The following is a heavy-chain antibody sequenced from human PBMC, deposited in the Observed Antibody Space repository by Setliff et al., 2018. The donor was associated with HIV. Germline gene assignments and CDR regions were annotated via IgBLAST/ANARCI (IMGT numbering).Heavy chain of an antibody. V-gene: IGHV4-34*01. J-gene: IGHJ4*02. CDR3: ASFFVTTVTNQDY. CDR2: LSPSGTT. D-gene: IGHD4-17*01. CDR1: GGSFSNYY. Sequence: SETLSLTCTVYGGSFSNYYTNWIRKPPGKGLEWIGELSPSGTTRSNPSLQSRVTISLDTSNNQFSLKLTSVTAADTAMYYCASFFVTTVTNQDYWGQGTPVTVSS.